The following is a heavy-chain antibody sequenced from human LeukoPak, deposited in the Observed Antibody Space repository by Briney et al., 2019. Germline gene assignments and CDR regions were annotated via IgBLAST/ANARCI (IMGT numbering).Heavy chain of an antibody. D-gene: IGHD4-17*01. CDR3: ARQHDYGDYNAFDI. CDR1: GGSISSSSYY. J-gene: IGHJ3*02. Sequence: SETLSLTCTVSGGSISSSSYYWGWIRQPPGKGLEWIGSIYYSGSTYDNPSLKSRVTISVDTSKNQFSLKLSSVTAADTAVYYCARQHDYGDYNAFDIWGQGTMVTVSS. V-gene: IGHV4-39*01. CDR2: IYYSGST.